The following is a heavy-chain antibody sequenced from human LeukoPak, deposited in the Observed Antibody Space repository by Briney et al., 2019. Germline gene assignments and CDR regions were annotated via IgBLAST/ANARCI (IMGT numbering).Heavy chain of an antibody. D-gene: IGHD3-9*01. Sequence: GGSLRLSCAASGFTFSSYSMNWVRQAPGKGLEWVSSIGSSSSYIYYTDSVKGRFTISRDNAKNSLYLQMNSLRAEDTAVYYCARDPSYYDILTGYYTGGDWGQGTLVTVSS. CDR2: IGSSSSYI. CDR3: ARDPSYYDILTGYYTGGD. J-gene: IGHJ4*02. CDR1: GFTFSSYS. V-gene: IGHV3-21*01.